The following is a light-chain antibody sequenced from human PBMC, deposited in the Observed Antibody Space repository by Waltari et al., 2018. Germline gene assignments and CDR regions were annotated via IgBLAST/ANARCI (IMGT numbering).Light chain of an antibody. V-gene: IGLV2-14*03. J-gene: IGLJ2*01. Sequence: QSALTQPASVSGSPGQSITISCTGSSRDVGAYDHVSWYQQHPGKAPKVVIFDVTARPPGVSERFTGSKSGNTASLTISGLQAEDEAGYYCRSQTTHKGVVLGGGTKVTVL. CDR3: RSQTTHKGVV. CDR2: DVT. CDR1: SRDVGAYDH.